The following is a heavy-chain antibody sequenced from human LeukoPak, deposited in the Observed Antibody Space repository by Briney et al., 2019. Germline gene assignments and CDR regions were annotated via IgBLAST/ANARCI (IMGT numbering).Heavy chain of an antibody. Sequence: GGSLRLSCAASGFTFSSYAMHWVRQAPGKGLEWVAVISYDGSNKYYAGSVKGRFTISRDNSKNTLYLQMNSLRAEDTAVYYCARDRGDIVVVPAAIDYYYYGMDVWGQGTTVTVSS. CDR2: ISYDGSNK. CDR1: GFTFSSYA. V-gene: IGHV3-30-3*01. J-gene: IGHJ6*02. CDR3: ARDRGDIVVVPAAIDYYYYGMDV. D-gene: IGHD2-2*01.